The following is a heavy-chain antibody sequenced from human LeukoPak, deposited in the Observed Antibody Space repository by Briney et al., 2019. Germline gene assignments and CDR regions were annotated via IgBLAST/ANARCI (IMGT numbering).Heavy chain of an antibody. Sequence: GGSLRLSCAASGFTFSSYWMHWVRQAPGKGLVWVSRINSDGSSTSYADSVKGRFTISRDNAENTLYLQMNSLRAEDTAVYYCARARPFYYYYGMDVWGQGTTVTVSS. CDR1: GFTFSSYW. CDR2: INSDGSST. CDR3: ARARPFYYYYGMDV. V-gene: IGHV3-74*01. J-gene: IGHJ6*02.